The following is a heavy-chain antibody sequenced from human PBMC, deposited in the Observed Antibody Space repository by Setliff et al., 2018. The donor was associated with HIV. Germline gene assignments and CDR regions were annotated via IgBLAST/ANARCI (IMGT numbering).Heavy chain of an antibody. J-gene: IGHJ6*02. CDR2: INTDGSGT. D-gene: IGHD5-18*01. Sequence: ASETLSLTCTVSGGSISRSTYYWMHWVRQAPGKGLVWVSRINTDGSGTSYADSVKGRFTISRDNAKNTLYLQMNSLRAEDTAVYYCARAYIYGHGNYYAMDVWGQGTTVTVSS. CDR3: ARAYIYGHGNYYAMDV. V-gene: IGHV3-74*01. CDR1: GGSISRSTYYW.